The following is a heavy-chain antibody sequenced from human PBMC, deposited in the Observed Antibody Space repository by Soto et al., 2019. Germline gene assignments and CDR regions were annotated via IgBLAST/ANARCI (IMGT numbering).Heavy chain of an antibody. CDR3: ARDQNPPYYDFWSGYYSAGMDV. CDR2: INPSGGST. Sequence: ASVKVSCKASGYTFTSYYMHWVRQAPGQGLEWMGIINPSGGSTSYAQKFQGRVTMTRDTSTSTVYLELSSLRSEDTAVYYCARDQNPPYYDFWSGYYSAGMDVWGQGTTVTVSS. D-gene: IGHD3-3*01. CDR1: GYTFTSYY. V-gene: IGHV1-46*01. J-gene: IGHJ6*02.